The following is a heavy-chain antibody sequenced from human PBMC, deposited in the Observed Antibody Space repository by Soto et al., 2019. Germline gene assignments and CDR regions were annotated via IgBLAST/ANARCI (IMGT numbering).Heavy chain of an antibody. CDR1: GFTFSSYG. J-gene: IGHJ4*02. CDR2: ISYDGSNK. Sequence: GGSLRLSCAASGFTFSSYGMHWVRQAPGKGLEWVAVISYDGSNKYYADSVKGRFTISRDNSKNTLYLQMNSLRAEDTAVYYCAKGSGFDYWGQGTLVTVSS. D-gene: IGHD1-26*01. V-gene: IGHV3-30*18. CDR3: AKGSGFDY.